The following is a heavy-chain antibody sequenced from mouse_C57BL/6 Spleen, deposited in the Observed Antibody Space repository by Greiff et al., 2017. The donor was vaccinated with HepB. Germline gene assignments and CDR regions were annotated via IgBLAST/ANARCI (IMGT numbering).Heavy chain of an antibody. D-gene: IGHD1-1*01. CDR2: INPSSGYT. Sequence: VQLQQSGAELAKPGASVKLSCKASGYTFTSYWMHWVKQRPGQGLEWIGYINPSSGYTKYNQKFKDKAKLTADKSSSTAYMQLSSLTYEHSAVYYCARAPHTTGVYWGQGTLVTVSA. CDR1: GYTFTSYW. V-gene: IGHV1-7*01. J-gene: IGHJ3*01. CDR3: ARAPHTTGVY.